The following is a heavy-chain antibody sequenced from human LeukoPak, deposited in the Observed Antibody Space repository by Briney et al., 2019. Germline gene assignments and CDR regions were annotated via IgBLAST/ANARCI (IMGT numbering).Heavy chain of an antibody. CDR3: ARVQGLDFRWYFDL. CDR1: GFTFSSYG. Sequence: GGSLRLSCAASGFTFSSYGIHWVRQATGKGLDSAAAIGTAGDTYYPGSVKGRFTISRENAKNSLYLQMNSLRAGDTAVYYCARVQGLDFRWYFDLWGRGTLVTVSS. CDR2: IGTAGDT. J-gene: IGHJ2*01. V-gene: IGHV3-13*01.